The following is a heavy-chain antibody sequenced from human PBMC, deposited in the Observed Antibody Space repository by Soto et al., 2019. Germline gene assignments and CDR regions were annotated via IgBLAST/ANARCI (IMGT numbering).Heavy chain of an antibody. Sequence: GGSLRLSCAAYGFSFDDYAMQWVRQAPGKGLEWVSGISWNSGSIGYADSVKGRFTISRDNAKNSLYLQMNSLRAEDTALYYCAKGKESFIDYWGQGALVTVSS. CDR3: AKGKESFIDY. V-gene: IGHV3-9*01. CDR1: GFSFDDYA. J-gene: IGHJ4*02. D-gene: IGHD3-10*01. CDR2: ISWNSGSI.